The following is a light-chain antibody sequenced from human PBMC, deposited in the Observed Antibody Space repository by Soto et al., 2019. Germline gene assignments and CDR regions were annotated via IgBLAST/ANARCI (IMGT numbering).Light chain of an antibody. CDR2: YVT. CDR1: SSDVGGYNY. CDR3: CSYAGSYIWV. J-gene: IGLJ3*02. Sequence: QSALTQPRSVSGSPGQSVTISCTGTSSDVGGYNYVSWYQHHPAKAPKFIIYYVTERPAGVPSRFSGSKSGNTASLTISGLQAEDEGDYYCCSYAGSYIWVFGGGTQLTVL. V-gene: IGLV2-11*01.